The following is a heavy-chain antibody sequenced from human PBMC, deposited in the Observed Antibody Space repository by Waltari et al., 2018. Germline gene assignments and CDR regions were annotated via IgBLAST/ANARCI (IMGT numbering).Heavy chain of an antibody. CDR1: GGTFSSYA. CDR2: IIPIFGTA. D-gene: IGHD4-17*01. J-gene: IGHJ6*02. Sequence: QVQLVQSGAEVKKPGSSVKVSCKASGGTFSSYAISWVRQAPGQGLEGMGGIIPIFGTANYAQQFQGRVTITADECTSTAYMELSSLRSEDTAVYYCARGYGGNSDYYYYGMDVWGQGTTVTVSS. CDR3: ARGYGGNSDYYYYGMDV. V-gene: IGHV1-69*12.